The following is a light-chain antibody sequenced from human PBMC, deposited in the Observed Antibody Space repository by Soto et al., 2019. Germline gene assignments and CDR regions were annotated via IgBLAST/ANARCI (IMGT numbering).Light chain of an antibody. CDR2: AAS. CDR3: QQSYSTPRP. Sequence: DIQMTQSPSSLSASVGDRVTITCRASQSISSYLNWYQQKPGKAPKLLIYAASSLQSGVPSRFSGSGSGTDFTRTISSLQPEDFATYYCQQSYSTPRPFGQGTKVDIK. J-gene: IGKJ1*01. V-gene: IGKV1-39*01. CDR1: QSISSY.